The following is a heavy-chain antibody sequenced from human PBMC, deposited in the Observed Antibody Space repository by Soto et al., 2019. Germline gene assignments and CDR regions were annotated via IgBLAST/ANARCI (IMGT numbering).Heavy chain of an antibody. V-gene: IGHV1-69*13. CDR1: GGTFSSYA. Sequence: SVKVSCKASGGTFSSYAISWVRQAPGQGLEWMGGIIPIFGTANYAQKFQGRVTITADESTSTAYMELSSLRSEDTAVYYCARGSYGYGLGIRYYYYGMDVWGQGTTVTVSS. CDR3: ARGSYGYGLGIRYYYYGMDV. J-gene: IGHJ6*02. D-gene: IGHD5-18*01. CDR2: IIPIFGTA.